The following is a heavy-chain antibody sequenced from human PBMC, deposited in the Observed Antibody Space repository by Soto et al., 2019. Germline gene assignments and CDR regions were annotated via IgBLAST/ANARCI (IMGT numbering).Heavy chain of an antibody. CDR2: ISTNGGST. CDR1: GFTVSSYW. Sequence: GGSLRLSCAASGFTVSSYWMHWVRQAPGKGLEYVSSISTNGGSTHYADSVKGRFTISRDNSKNTQYLQMSSLRADDTAVYYCVKGEYYYDSSGYYPFDYWGQGTLVTVSS. D-gene: IGHD3-22*01. V-gene: IGHV3-64D*06. J-gene: IGHJ4*02. CDR3: VKGEYYYDSSGYYPFDY.